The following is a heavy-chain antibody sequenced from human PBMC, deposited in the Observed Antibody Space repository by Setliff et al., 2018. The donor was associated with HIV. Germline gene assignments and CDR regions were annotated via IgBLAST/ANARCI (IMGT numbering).Heavy chain of an antibody. Sequence: PSETLSLTCTVSGYSISSGYYWGWIRQPPGKGLEWIGSIYHSGSTYYNPSLKSRVTISVDASKNQFFLKLSSVTAADTAVYYCARVGYCSSTNCYWGRPSYGMGVWGQGTTVTVSS. V-gene: IGHV4-38-2*02. J-gene: IGHJ6*02. CDR1: GYSISSGYY. CDR3: ARVGYCSSTNCYWGRPSYGMGV. D-gene: IGHD2-2*01. CDR2: IYHSGST.